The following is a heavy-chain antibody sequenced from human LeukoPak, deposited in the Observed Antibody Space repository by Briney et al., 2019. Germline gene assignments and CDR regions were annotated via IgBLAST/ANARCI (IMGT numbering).Heavy chain of an antibody. Sequence: GGSLRLSCAASGFTFSNAWMNWVRQAPGKGLEWVGRIKSKTDGGTTDYAAPVKGRITISRDDSKNTLYLQMNSLKTEDTAVYYCTTDRDYYGSGSWGYFDYWGQGTLVTVSS. CDR1: GFTFSNAW. J-gene: IGHJ4*02. CDR2: IKSKTDGGTT. V-gene: IGHV3-15*01. CDR3: TTDRDYYGSGSWGYFDY. D-gene: IGHD3-10*01.